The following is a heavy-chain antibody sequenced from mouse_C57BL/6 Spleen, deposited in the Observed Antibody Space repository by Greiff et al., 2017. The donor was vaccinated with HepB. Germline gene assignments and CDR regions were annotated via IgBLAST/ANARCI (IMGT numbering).Heavy chain of an antibody. V-gene: IGHV1-50*01. D-gene: IGHD2-1*01. CDR2: IDPSDSYT. Sequence: QVQLQQPGAELVKPGASVKLSCKASGYTFTSYWMQWVKQRPGQGLEWIGEIDPSDSYTNYNQKFKGKATLTVDTSSSTAYMQLSSLTSEGSAVYYCARWGGNYEGVAYWGQGTLVTVSA. J-gene: IGHJ3*01. CDR3: ARWGGNYEGVAY. CDR1: GYTFTSYW.